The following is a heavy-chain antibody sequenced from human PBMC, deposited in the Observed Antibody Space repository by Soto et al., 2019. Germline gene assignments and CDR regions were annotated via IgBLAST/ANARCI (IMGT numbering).Heavy chain of an antibody. CDR1: GGSISSGGYS. CDR3: ARDLSGDYDGWFDP. D-gene: IGHD4-17*01. V-gene: IGHV4-30-2*01. CDR2: IYHSGST. Sequence: QLQLQESGSGLVKPSQTLSLTCAVSGGSISSGGYSWSWIRQPPGKGLEWIGYIYHSGSTYYNPSLKSRVTISVDRSKNQFSLKLSSVTAADTALYYCARDLSGDYDGWFDPWGQGTLVTVSS. J-gene: IGHJ5*02.